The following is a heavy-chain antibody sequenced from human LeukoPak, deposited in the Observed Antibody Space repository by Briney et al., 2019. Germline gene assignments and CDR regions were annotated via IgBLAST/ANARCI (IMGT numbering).Heavy chain of an antibody. CDR2: IIPIFGTA. CDR1: GGTFSSYA. V-gene: IGHV1-69*05. Sequence: SVKVSFKASGGTFSSYAISWVRQAPGQGLEWMGRIIPIFGTANYAQKFQGRVTITTDESTSTAYMELSSLRSEDTAVYYCARDRLAVPYYFDYWGQGTLVTVSS. J-gene: IGHJ4*02. CDR3: ARDRLAVPYYFDY. D-gene: IGHD6-19*01.